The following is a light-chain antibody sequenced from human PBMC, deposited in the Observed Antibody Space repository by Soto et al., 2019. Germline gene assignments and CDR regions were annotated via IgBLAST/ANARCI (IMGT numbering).Light chain of an antibody. CDR2: EVI. CDR1: SSDVGGYNY. Sequence: QSVLTQPASVSGSPGQSITISRTGTSSDVGGYNYVSWYQQHPGKAPKLMIYEVINRPSGVSNRFSGSKSGNTASLTISGLQAEDEADYYCSSYTTTNTYVFGSGTKVTVL. CDR3: SSYTTTNTYV. J-gene: IGLJ1*01. V-gene: IGLV2-14*01.